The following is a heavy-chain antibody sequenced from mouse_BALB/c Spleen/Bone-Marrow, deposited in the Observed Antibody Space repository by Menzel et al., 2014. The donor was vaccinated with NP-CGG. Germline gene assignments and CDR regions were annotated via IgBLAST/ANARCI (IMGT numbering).Heavy chain of an antibody. V-gene: IGHV1-4*01. CDR1: GYTFTRYT. CDR3: TIRYYAMDY. Sequence: VQLQQSGAELARPGASVKMSCQASGYTFTRYTMHWEKQRPGQGLEWIGYINPSSAYTNYNQKFKDKATLTADKSSSTAYMQLSSLTSEDPAVYYCTIRYYAMDYWGQGTSVTVSS. CDR2: INPSSAYT. D-gene: IGHD1-1*01. J-gene: IGHJ4*01.